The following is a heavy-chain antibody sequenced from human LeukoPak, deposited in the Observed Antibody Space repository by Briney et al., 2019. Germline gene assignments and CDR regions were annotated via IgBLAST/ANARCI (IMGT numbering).Heavy chain of an antibody. Sequence: PGGSLRLSCAASGFTFSTYAMGWVRQAPGKGLEWVSGIRGSGDNTYYADSVKGRFTISRDNSKSTLYLQMNSLRAEDTAVYYCAKDRGNWVYYFDNWGQGTLVTVSS. J-gene: IGHJ4*02. CDR1: GFTFSTYA. CDR3: AKDRGNWVYYFDN. CDR2: IRGSGDNT. V-gene: IGHV3-23*01. D-gene: IGHD7-27*01.